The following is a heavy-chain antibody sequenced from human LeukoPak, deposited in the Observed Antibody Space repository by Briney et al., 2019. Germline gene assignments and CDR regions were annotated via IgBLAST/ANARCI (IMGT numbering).Heavy chain of an antibody. CDR1: GGTIFSYY. J-gene: IGHJ2*01. CDR2: IYSNGIT. V-gene: IGHV4-4*08. Sequence: SETLSLTCTASGGTIFSYYFNWIRQPPGKGLEWIGYIYSNGITSYNPSLRSRGTISIATPKNQFSLRLRSVTAADTTIYYCARRAYYDTSGYYPASGYFDLWGRGTLVTVSS. CDR3: ARRAYYDTSGYYPASGYFDL. D-gene: IGHD3-22*01.